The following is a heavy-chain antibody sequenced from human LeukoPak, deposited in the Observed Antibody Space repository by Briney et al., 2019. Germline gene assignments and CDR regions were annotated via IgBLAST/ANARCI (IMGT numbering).Heavy chain of an antibody. CDR1: GYTFTSYD. Sequence: ASVKVSCKASGYTFTSYDINWVRQATGQGLEWMGWMNPNSGNTGYAQKFQGRVTMTRNTSISTAYMELSSLRSEDTAVCYCARGRYCSSTSCYNDDYWGQGTLVTVSS. J-gene: IGHJ4*02. CDR3: ARGRYCSSTSCYNDDY. V-gene: IGHV1-8*01. CDR2: MNPNSGNT. D-gene: IGHD2-2*02.